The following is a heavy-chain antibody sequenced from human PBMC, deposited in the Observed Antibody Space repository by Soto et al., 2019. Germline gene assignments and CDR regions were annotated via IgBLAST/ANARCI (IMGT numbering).Heavy chain of an antibody. V-gene: IGHV3-7*04. J-gene: IGHJ4*02. Sequence: EVQLVESGGGLVQPGGSLRLSCAASGFTFTTYWMGWVRQTPGKRLEWVANMNPDGSEKYYVDSVKGRFTISRDNAKNSLYLQMNSLRAEDTAVYYCARDPPEWELLLDYWGQGTLVTVSS. D-gene: IGHD1-26*01. CDR1: GFTFTTYW. CDR2: MNPDGSEK. CDR3: ARDPPEWELLLDY.